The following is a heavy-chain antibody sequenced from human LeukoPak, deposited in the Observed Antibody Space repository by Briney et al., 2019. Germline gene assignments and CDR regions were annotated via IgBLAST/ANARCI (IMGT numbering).Heavy chain of an antibody. CDR1: GYIFTNYW. D-gene: IGHD4/OR15-4a*01. V-gene: IGHV5-51*01. Sequence: GESLKISCEASGYIFTNYWIGWVRQMPGKGLEWMGIIWPDDSETRYSPSFQGQVTMSVDKSTNTAYLQWSTLKASDSGIYYRTRQPIDYGPDYWGQGTLVTVSS. J-gene: IGHJ4*02. CDR2: IWPDDSET. CDR3: TRQPIDYGPDY.